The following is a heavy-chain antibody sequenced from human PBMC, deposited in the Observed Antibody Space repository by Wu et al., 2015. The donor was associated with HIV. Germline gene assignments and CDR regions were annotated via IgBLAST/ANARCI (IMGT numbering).Heavy chain of an antibody. V-gene: IGHV1-8*01. CDR3: ARGSRIYNSGWYAGY. CDR1: DTPSAVLY. J-gene: IGHJ4*02. CDR2: MNPGSGNT. Sequence: VQLVAVWGVRWKKPGAVSEGFLARLLDTPSAVLYINWVRQATGQGLEWMGWMNPGSGNTGYAQKFQGRVTMTRNTSTSTAFMELSSLVFEDTAVYFCARGSRIYNSGWYAGYWGQGTLVTVSS. D-gene: IGHD6-19*01.